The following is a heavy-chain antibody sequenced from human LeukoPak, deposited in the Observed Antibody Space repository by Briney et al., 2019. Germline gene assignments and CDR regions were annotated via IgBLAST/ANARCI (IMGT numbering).Heavy chain of an antibody. D-gene: IGHD6-19*01. CDR1: GFTFSGYW. CDR2: INQGEGMR. V-gene: IGHV3-7*01. CDR3: AAGGVGGLAY. Sequence: GGSLRLSCAASGFTFSGYWMNWVRQAPGKGLEWVAHINQGEGMRNYIDSGRGRFTISRDNAKTSLYLQMNNLRDDDPAVYFWAAGGVGGLAYWGQGILVSVSS. J-gene: IGHJ4*02.